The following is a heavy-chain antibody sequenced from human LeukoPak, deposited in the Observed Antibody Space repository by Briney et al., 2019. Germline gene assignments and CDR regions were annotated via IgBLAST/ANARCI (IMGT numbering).Heavy chain of an antibody. J-gene: IGHJ4*02. CDR2: IYYSGST. CDR1: GGSISSGDYY. V-gene: IGHV4-30-4*01. CDR3: ARSSFSYFDY. Sequence: SQTLSLTCTVSGGSISSGDYYWSWIRQPPGKGLEWIGYIYYSGSTYYSPSLKSRVTISVGTSKNQFSLKLSSVTAADTAVYYCARSSFSYFDYWGQGTLVTVSS.